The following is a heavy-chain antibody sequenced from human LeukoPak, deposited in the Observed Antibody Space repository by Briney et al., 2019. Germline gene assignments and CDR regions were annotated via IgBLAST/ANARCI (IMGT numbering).Heavy chain of an antibody. CDR3: ARGKSKIERILDY. Sequence: GGSLRLSCAASGVMFPSYWMTWVRQAPGKGLEWVANIKQDGSEKYYVDSVKGRFTISRDNAKNSVYLQMNSLRDEDTAVYYCARGKSKIERILDYWGQGTLVTVSS. J-gene: IGHJ4*02. V-gene: IGHV3-7*02. D-gene: IGHD2-21*01. CDR2: IKQDGSEK. CDR1: GVMFPSYW.